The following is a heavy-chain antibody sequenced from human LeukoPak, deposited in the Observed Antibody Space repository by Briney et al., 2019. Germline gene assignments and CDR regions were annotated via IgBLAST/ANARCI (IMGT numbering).Heavy chain of an antibody. Sequence: PGRSLRLSCAASGFTFNNYGMHYVRQAPGKGLEWVAVISDDGRNKNHADSVKGRFTISRDSSNNTLYLQMNSLRAEDIGVYFCAKDRETTASGTFDFRGQGTLVTVSS. D-gene: IGHD6-13*01. CDR2: ISDDGRNK. V-gene: IGHV3-30*18. CDR1: GFTFNNYG. CDR3: AKDRETTASGTFDF. J-gene: IGHJ4*02.